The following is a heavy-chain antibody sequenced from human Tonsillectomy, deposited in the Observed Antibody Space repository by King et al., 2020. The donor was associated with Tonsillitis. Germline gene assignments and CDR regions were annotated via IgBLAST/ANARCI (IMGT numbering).Heavy chain of an antibody. V-gene: IGHV4-59*01. D-gene: IGHD5-18*01. CDR1: GGSIRVYY. CDR2: NYYSGST. Sequence: QLQESGPGLVKPSETLSLTCTFFGGSIRVYYWSWIRQPPGQGLGWIGYNYYSGSTKYNPSPKIRVTISVDTSTNKFSLKLGSLTAADTAVYYCASLTAMIPYYYYYMDVWGKGTTVTVSS. J-gene: IGHJ6*03. CDR3: ASLTAMIPYYYYYMDV.